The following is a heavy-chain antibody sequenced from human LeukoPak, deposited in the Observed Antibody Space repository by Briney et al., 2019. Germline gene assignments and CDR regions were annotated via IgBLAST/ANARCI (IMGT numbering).Heavy chain of an antibody. V-gene: IGHV4-30-4*01. CDR1: GGSISSGDYY. Sequence: SETLSLTCTVSGGSISSGDYYWSWIRQPPGKGLEWIGYIYYSGSTYYNPSLKSRVTISVDTSKNQFSLKLSSVTAADTAVYYCARAVTTMVRGVIIRANNWFDPWGQGTLVTVSS. D-gene: IGHD3-10*01. CDR2: IYYSGST. CDR3: ARAVTTMVRGVIIRANNWFDP. J-gene: IGHJ5*02.